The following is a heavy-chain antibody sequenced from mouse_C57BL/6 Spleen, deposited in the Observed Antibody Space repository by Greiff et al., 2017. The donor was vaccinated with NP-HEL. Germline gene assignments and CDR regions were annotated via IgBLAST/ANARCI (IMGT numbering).Heavy chain of an antibody. V-gene: IGHV1-80*01. D-gene: IGHD1-1*02. J-gene: IGHJ4*01. CDR3: ARYGSYYYAMDD. Sequence: QVQLQQSGAELVKPGASVKISCKASGYAFSSYWMNWVKQRPGKGLEWIGQIYPGDGDTNYNGKFKGKATLTADKSSSTAYMQLSSLTSEDSAVYFCARYGSYYYAMDDWGQGASVTVSS. CDR1: GYAFSSYW. CDR2: IYPGDGDT.